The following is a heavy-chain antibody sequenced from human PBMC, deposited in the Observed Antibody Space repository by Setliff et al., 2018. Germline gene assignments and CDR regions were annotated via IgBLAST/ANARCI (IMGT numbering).Heavy chain of an antibody. J-gene: IGHJ4*02. D-gene: IGHD2-21*01. V-gene: IGHV1-18*01. CDR1: GYTFTSYG. CDR2: ISVYNGKT. CDR3: ATEKFPGDWGDY. Sequence: VASVKVSCKASGYTFTSYGFSWVRQAPGQGLEWMGWISVYNGKTKYAQKFQGRVTMTTDISTRTAYMEVTSLRSDDTAVYYCATEKFPGDWGDYWGQGTLVTVSS.